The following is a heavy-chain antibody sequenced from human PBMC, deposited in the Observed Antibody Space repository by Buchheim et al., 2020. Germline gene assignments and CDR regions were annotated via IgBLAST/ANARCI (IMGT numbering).Heavy chain of an antibody. CDR2: IIPIFGTA. CDR3: GTGLDGYNDY. D-gene: IGHD1-14*01. CDR1: GATFSSYA. J-gene: IGHJ4*02. Sequence: QVQLVQSGAEVKKPGSSVKVSCKASGATFSSYAISWARQAPGQGLEWMGGIIPIFGTANYAQKFQARVTIPADEPTSTASMELSSLGSEETAGYYCGTGLDGYNDYWGQGTL. V-gene: IGHV1-69*01.